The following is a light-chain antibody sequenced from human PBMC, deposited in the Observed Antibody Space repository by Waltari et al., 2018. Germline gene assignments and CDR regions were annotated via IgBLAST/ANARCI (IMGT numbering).Light chain of an antibody. J-gene: IGKJ4*01. CDR1: QSVLSNY. V-gene: IGKV3-20*01. Sequence: EIVLTQSPGTLSLSPGDTATLSCRASQSVLSNYLAWYQQKPGQAPSLLIYGASSRATGIPDRFSGSGSGTDFTLSISRLEPEDFAVYYCQQYGTSSALTFGGGTKLEIK. CDR3: QQYGTSSALT. CDR2: GAS.